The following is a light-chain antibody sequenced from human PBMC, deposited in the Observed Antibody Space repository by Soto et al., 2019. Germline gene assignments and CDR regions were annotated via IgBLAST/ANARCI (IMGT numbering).Light chain of an antibody. CDR1: SSDVGGYVY. CDR3: CSYAGSTTWV. J-gene: IGLJ3*02. CDR2: DIS. Sequence: QSVLTQPRSVSGSPGQSVTISCTGTSSDVGGYVYVSWYQQHPGKAPKLMIYDISKRPSGVPDRFSGSKSDNTASLTISGLQAEDEAHYYCCSYAGSTTWVFGGGTKLTVL. V-gene: IGLV2-11*01.